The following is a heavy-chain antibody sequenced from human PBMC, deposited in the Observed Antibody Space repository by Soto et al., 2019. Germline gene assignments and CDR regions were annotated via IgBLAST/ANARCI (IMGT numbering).Heavy chain of an antibody. CDR2: IIPIFGTA. CDR1: GGTFSSYA. D-gene: IGHD3-10*01. CDR3: CHGSGSYYNSPIDY. J-gene: IGHJ4*02. V-gene: IGHV1-69*01. Sequence: QVQLVQSGAEVKKPGSSVKVSCKASGGTFSSYAISWVRQAPGQGLEWMGGIIPIFGTANYAQKFQGRVTITADESTRTAYMELSSLRSEDTAVYYCCHGSGSYYNSPIDYWGQGTLVTVSS.